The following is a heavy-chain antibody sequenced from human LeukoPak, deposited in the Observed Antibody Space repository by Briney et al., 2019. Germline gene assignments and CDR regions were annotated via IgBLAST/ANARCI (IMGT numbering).Heavy chain of an antibody. D-gene: IGHD2-15*01. CDR2: IYYSGST. CDR3: ARVLVGSVRTHAFDI. CDR1: GGSISSSSYY. J-gene: IGHJ3*02. Sequence: SETLSLTCTVSGGSISSSSYYWGWIRQPPGKGLEWIGSIYYSGSTYYNPSLKSRVTISVDTSKNQFSLKLSSVTAADTAVYYCARVLVGSVRTHAFDIWGQGTMVTVSS. V-gene: IGHV4-39*07.